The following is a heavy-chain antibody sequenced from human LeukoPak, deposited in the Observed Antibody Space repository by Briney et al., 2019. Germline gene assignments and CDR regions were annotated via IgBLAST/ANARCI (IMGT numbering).Heavy chain of an antibody. CDR3: TTVGYAVFYI. CDR1: GFTFSNSW. V-gene: IGHV3-15*01. CDR2: VKSKSNGGTN. Sequence: GGSLRLSCAASGFTFSNSWVTWVRQAPGRGLEWVARVKSKSNGGTNAYAAPVQGRFIIAKDDSKSTLHLKMKSLNTEDPAVYYCTTVGYAVFYIWGQGTMVSVSS. D-gene: IGHD1-26*01. J-gene: IGHJ3*02.